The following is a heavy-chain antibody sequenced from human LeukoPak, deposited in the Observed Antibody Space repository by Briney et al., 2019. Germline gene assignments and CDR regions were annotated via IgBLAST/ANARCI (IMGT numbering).Heavy chain of an antibody. V-gene: IGHV1-24*01. CDR2: FDPEDGET. Sequence: GASVKVSCKVSGYTLTELSMHWVRQAPGKGLEWMGGFDPEDGETIYAQKFKGRVTMTEDTSTDTAYMELSSLRSEDTAVYYCATPDPFTGDYFDYWGQGTLVTVSS. J-gene: IGHJ4*02. D-gene: IGHD7-27*01. CDR3: ATPDPFTGDYFDY. CDR1: GYTLTELS.